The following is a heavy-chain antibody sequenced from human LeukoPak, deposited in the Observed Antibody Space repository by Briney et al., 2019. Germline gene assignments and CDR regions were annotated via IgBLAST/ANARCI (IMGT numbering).Heavy chain of an antibody. CDR3: ARDVQGSSGY. V-gene: IGHV3-48*03. D-gene: IGHD3-10*01. Sequence: PGGSLRLSCAASGFTFSSYEMNWVRQAPGKGLEWVSYISSSGSAVHYADSVKGRFTASRDNAKNSLYLQMNSLRAEDTAVYHCARDVQGSSGYWGQGTLVTVSS. J-gene: IGHJ4*02. CDR2: ISSSGSAV. CDR1: GFTFSSYE.